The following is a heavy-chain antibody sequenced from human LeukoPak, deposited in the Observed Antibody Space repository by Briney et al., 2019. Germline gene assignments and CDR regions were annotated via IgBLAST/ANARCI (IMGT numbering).Heavy chain of an antibody. CDR1: GYSISSGYY. Sequence: SETLSLTCAVSGYSISSGYYWGWIRQPPGKGLEWIGSIHHSGSTYYNPSLKSRVTISVDTSKNQFSLKLSSVTAADTAVYYCATADYGDWFDPWGQGTLVTVSS. CDR2: IHHSGST. J-gene: IGHJ5*02. V-gene: IGHV4-38-2*01. CDR3: ATADYGDWFDP. D-gene: IGHD4-17*01.